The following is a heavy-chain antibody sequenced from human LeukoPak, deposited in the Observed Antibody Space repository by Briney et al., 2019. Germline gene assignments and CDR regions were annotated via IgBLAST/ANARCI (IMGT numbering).Heavy chain of an antibody. CDR2: ISSSGSTI. CDR1: GFTFSDYY. CDR3: ASRYSSSSIYY. Sequence: GGSLRLSWAASGFTFSDYYMSWIRQAPGKGLEWVSYISSSGSTIYYADSVKGRFTISRDNAKNSLYLQMNSLRAEDTAVYYCASRYSSSSIYYWGQGTLVTVSS. J-gene: IGHJ4*02. D-gene: IGHD6-6*01. V-gene: IGHV3-11*01.